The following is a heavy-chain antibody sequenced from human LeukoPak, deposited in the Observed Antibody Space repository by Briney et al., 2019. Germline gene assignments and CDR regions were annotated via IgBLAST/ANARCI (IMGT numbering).Heavy chain of an antibody. CDR2: ISPNSGGT. Sequence: ASVKVSCKASGYTFTGYYMHWVRQAPGQGLEWMGWISPNSGGTNYAQKFQGRVTMTRDTSISTAYMELSRLRSDDTAVYYCARRYGDFIAYFDYWGQGTLVTVSS. V-gene: IGHV1-2*02. CDR1: GYTFTGYY. CDR3: ARRYGDFIAYFDY. J-gene: IGHJ4*02. D-gene: IGHD4-17*01.